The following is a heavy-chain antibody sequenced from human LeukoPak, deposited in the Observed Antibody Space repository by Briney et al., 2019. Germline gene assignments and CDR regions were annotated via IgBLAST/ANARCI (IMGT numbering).Heavy chain of an antibody. CDR3: SRVERSSINNYYYYMAV. J-gene: IGHJ6*03. Sequence: GGSLRLSCAASGFTFSNVWMSWVRQSPGKGLAWVSLGRIRAHGGTTDYAATVMGRFTMSRDDSKNIAYLQMDSLETEDTAVYYCSRVERSSINNYYYYMAVWGKGTSVSVSS. CDR1: GFTFSNVW. V-gene: IGHV3-15*01. CDR2: GRIRAHGGTT. D-gene: IGHD2-2*01.